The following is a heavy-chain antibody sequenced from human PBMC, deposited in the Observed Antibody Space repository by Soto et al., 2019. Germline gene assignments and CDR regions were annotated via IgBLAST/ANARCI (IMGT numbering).Heavy chain of an antibody. CDR3: TVGIVG. V-gene: IGHV3-74*01. D-gene: IGHD3-16*02. Sequence: QPGGSLRLSCAVSGLHFESYRIHWVRQRPGEGLEWVSRISGDGKSPSYADFVKGRFTLSRDNAQNTVYLQMNSLTVEDSAVYYCTVGIVGWGRGALVTVSS. J-gene: IGHJ1*01. CDR2: ISGDGKSP. CDR1: GLHFESYR.